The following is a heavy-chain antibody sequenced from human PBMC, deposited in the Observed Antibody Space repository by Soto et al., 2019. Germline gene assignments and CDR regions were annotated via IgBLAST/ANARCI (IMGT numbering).Heavy chain of an antibody. CDR2: IDAGNGNT. V-gene: IGHV1-3*01. CDR3: ARAGPCYDSLTGYYSGGGYFYYYGMDV. D-gene: IGHD3-9*01. J-gene: IGHJ6*02. Sequence: AASVKVSCKASGYAFTNYAMHWVRQAPGQRLEWMGWIDAGNGNTKYSQKFQGRVTITRDTSASTAYMELSSLRSEDTAVYYCARAGPCYDSLTGYYSGGGYFYYYGMDVWGQGTTVTVSS. CDR1: GYAFTNYA.